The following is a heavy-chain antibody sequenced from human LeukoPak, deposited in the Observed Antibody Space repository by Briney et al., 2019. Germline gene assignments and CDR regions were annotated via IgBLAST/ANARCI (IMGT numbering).Heavy chain of an antibody. CDR2: ISSSSSYI. Sequence: PGGSLRLSCAASGFTFSSYSMNWVRQAPGKGLEWVSSISSSSSYIYYADSVKGRFTIPRDNAKNSLYLQMNSLRAEDTAVYYCARVWCSSTSCQYDDYWGQGTLVTVSS. CDR1: GFTFSSYS. J-gene: IGHJ4*02. CDR3: ARVWCSSTSCQYDDY. V-gene: IGHV3-21*01. D-gene: IGHD2-2*01.